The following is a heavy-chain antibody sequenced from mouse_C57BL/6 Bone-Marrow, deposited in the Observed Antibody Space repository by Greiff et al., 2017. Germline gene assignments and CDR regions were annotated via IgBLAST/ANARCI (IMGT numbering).Heavy chain of an antibody. Sequence: EVQVVESGPGLVKPSQSLSLTCSVTGYSITSGYYWNWLRQFPGNKLEWMGYISYDGSNNYNPSPKNRISITRDTSKNQCFLKLNSVTTEDTATYYCARLVTTVVPYFDYWGQGTTLTVSS. D-gene: IGHD1-1*01. CDR3: ARLVTTVVPYFDY. J-gene: IGHJ2*01. V-gene: IGHV3-6*01. CDR2: ISYDGSN. CDR1: GYSITSGYY.